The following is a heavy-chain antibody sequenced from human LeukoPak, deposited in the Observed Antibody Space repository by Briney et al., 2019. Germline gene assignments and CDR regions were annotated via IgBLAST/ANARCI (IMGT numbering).Heavy chain of an antibody. J-gene: IGHJ5*02. CDR2: INHSGST. Sequence: PSETLSLTCAVYGGSFSGYYWSWIRQPPGKGLEWIGEINHSGSTNYNPSLKSRVTISVDTSKNQFSLKLSSVTAADTAVYYCARDSTSIAAAAAWGQGTLLTVYS. D-gene: IGHD6-13*01. CDR1: GGSFSGYY. CDR3: ARDSTSIAAAAA. V-gene: IGHV4-34*01.